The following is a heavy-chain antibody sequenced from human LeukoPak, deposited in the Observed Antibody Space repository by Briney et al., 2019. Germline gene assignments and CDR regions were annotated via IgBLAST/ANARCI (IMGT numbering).Heavy chain of an antibody. CDR3: AGALEPPGYGTDV. V-gene: IGHV1-18*01. Sequence: ASVKVSFTASGYTFTSYGISWVRQAPGPGLEWMGWISAYNGNTNYAQKLQGRVPMTTDTSTTTAYTELRSLRSEAKAGSYCAGALEPPGYGTDVWGQGTTVTVSS. CDR1: GYTFTSYG. CDR2: ISAYNGNT. J-gene: IGHJ6*02. D-gene: IGHD1-1*01.